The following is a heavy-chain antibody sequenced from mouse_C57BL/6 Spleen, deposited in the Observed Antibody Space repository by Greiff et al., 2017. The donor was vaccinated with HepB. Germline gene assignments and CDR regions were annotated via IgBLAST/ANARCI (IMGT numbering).Heavy chain of an antibody. CDR1: GFTFSSYA. CDR2: ISSGGDYI. V-gene: IGHV5-9-1*02. Sequence: EVQVVESGEGLVKPGGSLKLSCAASGFTFSSYAMSWVRQTPEKRLEWVAYISSGGDYIYYADTVKGRFTISRDNARNTLYLQMSSLKSEDTAMYYCTRVEDGPVSYAMDYWGQGTSVTVSS. D-gene: IGHD6-2*01. CDR3: TRVEDGPVSYAMDY. J-gene: IGHJ4*01.